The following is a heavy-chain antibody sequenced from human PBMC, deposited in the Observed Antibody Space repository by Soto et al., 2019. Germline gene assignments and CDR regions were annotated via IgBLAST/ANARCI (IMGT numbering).Heavy chain of an antibody. CDR1: GFTFRGYL. D-gene: IGHD2-15*01. CDR3: THCRGESCHGGYFGMDV. V-gene: IGHV3-74*01. J-gene: IGHJ6*02. Sequence: GGSLRLSCGGSGFTFRGYLMHWVRQSPGKGLVWVSRINSDGTTTAYADSVKGRFTISRDNSKNTLFLQMTSLRADDTAVYYCTHCRGESCHGGYFGMDVRGQG. CDR2: INSDGTTT.